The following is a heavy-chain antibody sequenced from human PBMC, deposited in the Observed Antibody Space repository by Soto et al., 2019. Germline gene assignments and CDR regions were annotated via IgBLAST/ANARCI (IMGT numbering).Heavy chain of an antibody. V-gene: IGHV3-7*03. D-gene: IGHD2-21*01. CDR2: IKQDGVDK. Sequence: EVELVESGGGLVQPGGSLRLSCTASGFTFSTYWMGWVRQAPGKGAEWVANIKQDGVDKYYVDSAKGRFAISRDNAKNSLFLQMNSLRAEDTAVYYCVREFSDGACYYPDYWGQGTLVTVSS. CDR1: GFTFSTYW. J-gene: IGHJ4*02. CDR3: VREFSDGACYYPDY.